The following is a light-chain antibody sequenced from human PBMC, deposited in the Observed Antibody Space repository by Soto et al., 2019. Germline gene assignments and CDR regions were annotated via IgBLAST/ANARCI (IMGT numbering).Light chain of an antibody. Sequence: QSALTQPACVSGSPGQSIAISCTGTSSDVGGYNYVSWYQQHPGKAPKLMIYDVSARPSGVSNRFSGSKSDNTASLTISGLQAEDEADYYCSSYTSSNTVVFGGGTKLTVL. J-gene: IGLJ2*01. CDR2: DVS. V-gene: IGLV2-14*01. CDR3: SSYTSSNTVV. CDR1: SSDVGGYNY.